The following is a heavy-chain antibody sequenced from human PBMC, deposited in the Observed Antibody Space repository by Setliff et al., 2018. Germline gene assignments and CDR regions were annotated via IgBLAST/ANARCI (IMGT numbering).Heavy chain of an antibody. CDR1: GGSISSGSYY. D-gene: IGHD3-10*01. V-gene: IGHV4-61*10. J-gene: IGHJ4*02. Sequence: SETLSLTCTVSGGSISSGSYYWSWIRQPAGKGLEWIGYIYHAGSTYYNPSLGSRVTISIDKPNKQFSLELRSLTAADTALYYCARGGGYGSGGSFHSAPFDYWGQGMLVTVSS. CDR2: IYHAGST. CDR3: ARGGGYGSGGSFHSAPFDY.